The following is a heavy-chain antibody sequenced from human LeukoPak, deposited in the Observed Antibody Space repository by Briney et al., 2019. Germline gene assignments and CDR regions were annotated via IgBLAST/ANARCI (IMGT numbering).Heavy chain of an antibody. J-gene: IGHJ5*02. D-gene: IGHD3-10*01. CDR3: ARRMYYYGSGRKRAPYNWFDP. V-gene: IGHV4-34*01. CDR2: INHSGST. Sequence: SETLSLTCAVNGGSFSGYYWSYIRQPPGKGLEWIGEINHSGSTNYNPSLKTRVTISVDTSKKQFSLNLSSVTAADTAVYYCARRMYYYGSGRKRAPYNWFDPWGQGTLVTVSS. CDR1: GGSFSGYY.